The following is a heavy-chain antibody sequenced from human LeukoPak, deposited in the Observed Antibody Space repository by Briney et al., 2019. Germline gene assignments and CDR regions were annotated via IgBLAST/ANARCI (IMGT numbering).Heavy chain of an antibody. Sequence: GGSVRLSCAASGFTFSSYTMNWVRQGPGKGLEWVSSISTSSSYIHYAGSVKGRFTISRDNAKNSLFLQMNSPRAEDTAVYYCARDIATAGHFAFDYWGQGTLVTVSS. V-gene: IGHV3-21*01. CDR1: GFTFSSYT. J-gene: IGHJ4*02. CDR2: ISTSSSYI. D-gene: IGHD6-13*01. CDR3: ARDIATAGHFAFDY.